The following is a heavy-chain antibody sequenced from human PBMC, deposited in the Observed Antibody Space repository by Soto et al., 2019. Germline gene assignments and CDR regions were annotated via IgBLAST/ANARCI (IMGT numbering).Heavy chain of an antibody. Sequence: QVVVVEPGVEVGRPGASVKEFCKASGDTFKNCVISWVRQAPGQGLEWMGGIIPLFGTTDFAQRFQGRLTITTDESTTTAYMELSRLRSEDTATYYCAAELGFGKLSVVWGQGTTVIVSS. CDR2: IIPLFGTT. J-gene: IGHJ6*02. V-gene: IGHV1-69*01. CDR3: AAELGFGKLSVV. CDR1: GDTFKNCV. D-gene: IGHD3-10*01.